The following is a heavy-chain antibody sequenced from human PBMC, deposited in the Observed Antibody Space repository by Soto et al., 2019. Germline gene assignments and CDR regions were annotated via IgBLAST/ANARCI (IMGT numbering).Heavy chain of an antibody. V-gene: IGHV3-15*07. J-gene: IGHJ6*02. D-gene: IGHD1-7*01. CDR2: IKSKTDGGTT. Sequence: GGSLRLSCAASGFTFSNAWMNWGRQAPGKGLEWVGRIKSKTDGGTTDYAAPVKGRFTISRDDSKNTLYLQMNSLKTEDTAVYYCTTRAIRYNWNYGPPTDYYYYGMDVWGQGTTVTVPS. CDR1: GFTFSNAW. CDR3: TTRAIRYNWNYGPPTDYYYYGMDV.